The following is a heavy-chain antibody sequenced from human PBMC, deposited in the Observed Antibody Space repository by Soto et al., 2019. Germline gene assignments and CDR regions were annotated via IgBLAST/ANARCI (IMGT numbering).Heavy chain of an antibody. CDR3: ARGRGRWLQFRVANDAFDI. CDR2: INHSGST. D-gene: IGHD5-12*01. J-gene: IGHJ3*02. Sequence: SETLSLTCAVYGGSFSGYYWSWIRQPPGKGLEWIGEINHSGSTNYNPSLKSRVTISVDTSKNQFSLKLSSVTAADTAAYYCARGRGRWLQFRVANDAFDIWGQGTMVTVSS. V-gene: IGHV4-34*01. CDR1: GGSFSGYY.